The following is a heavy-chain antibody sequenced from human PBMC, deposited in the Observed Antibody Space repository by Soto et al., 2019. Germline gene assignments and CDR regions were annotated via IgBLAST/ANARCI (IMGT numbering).Heavy chain of an antibody. CDR2: IYYAGSP. CDR3: ARLMGVVTVDY. Sequence: QLQLQESGPGLVKPSETLSLTCSVSGGSISSTGHYWGWIRQPPGKGREWIGNIYYAGSPYYNPSLKSRVTISVDTSKNHFSLALTSVTAADTAVYYCARLMGVVTVDYWGQGALVTVSS. D-gene: IGHD2-21*02. J-gene: IGHJ4*02. V-gene: IGHV4-39*02. CDR1: GGSISSTGHY.